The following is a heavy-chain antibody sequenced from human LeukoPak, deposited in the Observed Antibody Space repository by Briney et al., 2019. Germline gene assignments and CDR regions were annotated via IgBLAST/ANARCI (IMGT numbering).Heavy chain of an antibody. CDR1: GYTFTSYG. J-gene: IGHJ5*02. CDR2: ISAYNGNT. D-gene: IGHD2-2*01. V-gene: IGHV1-18*01. Sequence: ASVKVSCKASGYTFTSYGISWVRQAPGQGLEWMGWISAYNGNTNYAQKLQGRVTMTTDTSTSTAYMELRSLRSDDTAVYHCARDGWDIVVVPAAGGWFDPWGQGTLVTVSS. CDR3: ARDGWDIVVVPAAGGWFDP.